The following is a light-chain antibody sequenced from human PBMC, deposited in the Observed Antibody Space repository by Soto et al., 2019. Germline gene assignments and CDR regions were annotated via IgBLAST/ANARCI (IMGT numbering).Light chain of an antibody. J-gene: IGKJ5*01. CDR3: QQCSNWPPIT. Sequence: EVVLTQSLATLSLSPGERATLSCRASQSVNTYIAWYQQKPGQAPRLLIFDASNRASGVPARFSSSGSGTDFTLTISSLEPEDFAVYYCQQCSNWPPITFGQGTRLEMK. V-gene: IGKV3-11*01. CDR1: QSVNTY. CDR2: DAS.